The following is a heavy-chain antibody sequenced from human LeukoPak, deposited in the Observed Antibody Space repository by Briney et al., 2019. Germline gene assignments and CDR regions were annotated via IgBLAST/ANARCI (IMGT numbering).Heavy chain of an antibody. V-gene: IGHV3-30*04. CDR1: GFTSRSYA. Sequence: PGESLRLSCAASGFTSRSYAMHWVRQAPGKGLEWVAVISYDGSNKYYADSVKGRFTISRDNSKNTLYLRMNSLRGEDTAVYYCARDQAGSGHYADYWGQGTLVTVSS. J-gene: IGHJ4*02. D-gene: IGHD3-10*01. CDR3: ARDQAGSGHYADY. CDR2: ISYDGSNK.